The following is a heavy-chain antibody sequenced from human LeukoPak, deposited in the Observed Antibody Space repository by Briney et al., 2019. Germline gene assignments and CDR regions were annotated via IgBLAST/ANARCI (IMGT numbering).Heavy chain of an antibody. CDR2: ISSSSSTI. D-gene: IGHD4-17*01. CDR3: ARDGYGDYGFH. Sequence: GGSLRLSCAASGFTFSSYSMNWVRQAPGKGLEWVSYISSSSSTIYYADSVKGRFTISRDNAKNSLYLQMNSLRAEDTAVYYCARDGYGDYGFHWGQGTLVTVSS. V-gene: IGHV3-48*04. J-gene: IGHJ4*02. CDR1: GFTFSSYS.